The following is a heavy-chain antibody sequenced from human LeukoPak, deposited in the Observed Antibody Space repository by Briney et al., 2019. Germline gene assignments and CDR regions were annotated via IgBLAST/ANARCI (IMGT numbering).Heavy chain of an antibody. CDR2: ISYDGSNK. Sequence: GGSLRLSCAASGFTFSSYAMHWVRQAPGKGLEWVAVISYDGSNKYYADSVKGRFIISRDNSKNTLNLQMNSLRTEDTAVYYCAAVPEYDFDNWGQGTLVTVSS. V-gene: IGHV3-30-3*01. CDR1: GFTFSSYA. CDR3: AAVPEYDFDN. D-gene: IGHD2/OR15-2a*01. J-gene: IGHJ4*02.